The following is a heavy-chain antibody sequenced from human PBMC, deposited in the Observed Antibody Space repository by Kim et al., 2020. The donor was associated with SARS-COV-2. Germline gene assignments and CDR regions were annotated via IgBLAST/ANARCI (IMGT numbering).Heavy chain of an antibody. D-gene: IGHD6-25*01. J-gene: IGHJ4*02. Sequence: SETLSLTCTVSGGSISSSSYYWGWIRQPPGKGLEWIGSIYYSGSTYYNPSLKSRVTISVDTSKNQFSLKLSSVTAADTAVYYCARQDGYNHGDYWGQGTLVTVSS. CDR1: GGSISSSSYY. V-gene: IGHV4-39*01. CDR3: ARQDGYNHGDY. CDR2: IYYSGST.